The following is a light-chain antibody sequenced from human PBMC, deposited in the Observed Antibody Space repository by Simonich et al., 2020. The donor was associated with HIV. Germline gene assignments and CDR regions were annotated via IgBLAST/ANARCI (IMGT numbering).Light chain of an antibody. Sequence: DIVMTQSPDSLAVSLGERATINCKSSQSILYSSNTKYYLAWYQQKPGHSPNFLIYWASTREAGVPDRFSGRGSETDLTPPISSLQVEDVAVYYFQQYYITPLTFGQGTKVEIK. CDR1: QSILYSSNTKYY. V-gene: IGKV4-1*01. CDR3: QQYYITPLT. CDR2: WAS. J-gene: IGKJ1*01.